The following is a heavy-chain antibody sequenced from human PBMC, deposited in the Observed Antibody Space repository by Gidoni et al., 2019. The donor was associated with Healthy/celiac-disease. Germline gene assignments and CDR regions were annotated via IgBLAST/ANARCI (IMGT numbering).Heavy chain of an antibody. Sequence: QVQLQESGPGLVKPSQTLSLTCTVSGGSISSGDYYWGWIRQPPGKGLEWIGYIYYSGSTYYNPSLKSRVTISVDTSKNQFSLKLSSVTAADTAVYYCARDLVPAAIGGGYYYYGMDVWGQGTTVTVSS. D-gene: IGHD2-2*01. V-gene: IGHV4-30-4*01. CDR3: ARDLVPAAIGGGYYYYGMDV. CDR2: IYYSGST. J-gene: IGHJ6*02. CDR1: GGSISSGDYY.